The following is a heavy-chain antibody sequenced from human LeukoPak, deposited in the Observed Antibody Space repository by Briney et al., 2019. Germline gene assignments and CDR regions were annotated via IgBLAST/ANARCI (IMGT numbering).Heavy chain of an antibody. J-gene: IGHJ4*02. CDR1: GGTFSSYA. CDR3: ARGGTTVTNYYFDY. D-gene: IGHD4-17*01. CDR2: IIPIFGTA. Sequence: SVTVSCKASGGTFSSYAISWVRQAPGQGLEWMGGIIPIFGTANYAQKFRGRVTITADESTSTAYMELSSLRSEDTAVYYCARGGTTVTNYYFDYWGQGTLVTVSS. V-gene: IGHV1-69*13.